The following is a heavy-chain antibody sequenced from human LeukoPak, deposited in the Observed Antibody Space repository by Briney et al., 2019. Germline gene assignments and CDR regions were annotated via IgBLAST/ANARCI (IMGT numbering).Heavy chain of an antibody. V-gene: IGHV4-39*07. D-gene: IGHD3-3*01. J-gene: IGHJ6*03. CDR2: IYYSGRT. CDR3: ARETPWRYDFWSGYPGKNYYYYYMDV. CDR1: GGSISSSSYY. Sequence: PSETLSLTCTVSGGSISSSSYYWGWIRQPPGKGLEWIGSIYYSGRTYYNPSLKSRVTISVDTSKNQFSLKLSFVTAADTAVYYCARETPWRYDFWSGYPGKNYYYYYMDVWGKGTTVTVSS.